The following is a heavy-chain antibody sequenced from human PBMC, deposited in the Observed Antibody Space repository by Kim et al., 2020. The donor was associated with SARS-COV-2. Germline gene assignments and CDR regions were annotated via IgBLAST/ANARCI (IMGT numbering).Heavy chain of an antibody. D-gene: IGHD5-18*01. J-gene: IGHJ4*01. V-gene: IGHV4-59*03. CDR1: GGSISGYY. CDR3: ATYTWMERWLRGGYFDY. CDR2: IDDSGST. Sequence: SETLSLTCTVSGGSISGYYWSWIRQPPGKGLEWIGYIDDSGSTNYNPSLKSRVTILLDTSKKQFSLKLRSVTAADTAVYYCATYTWMERWLRGGYFDYWG.